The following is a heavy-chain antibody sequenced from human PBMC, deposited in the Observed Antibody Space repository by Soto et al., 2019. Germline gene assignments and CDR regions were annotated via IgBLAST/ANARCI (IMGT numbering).Heavy chain of an antibody. CDR1: GFTVSSNY. Sequence: GGSLRLSCAASGFTVSSNYMSWVRQAPGKGLEWVSVIYSGGSTYYADSVKGRFTISRDNSKNTLYLQMNSLRAEDPAVYYCARSTVTTPDYYYYYMDVWGKGTTVTVSS. J-gene: IGHJ6*03. V-gene: IGHV3-53*01. CDR3: ARSTVTTPDYYYYYMDV. CDR2: IYSGGST. D-gene: IGHD4-4*01.